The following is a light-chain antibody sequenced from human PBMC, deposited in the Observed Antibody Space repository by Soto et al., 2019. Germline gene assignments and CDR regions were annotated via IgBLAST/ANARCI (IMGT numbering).Light chain of an antibody. V-gene: IGLV2-14*01. J-gene: IGLJ1*01. CDR2: EVS. CDR3: TSFTSSSTQV. CDR1: GGDVDAFDY. Sequence: QSALTQPASVSGSPGQSITISCTGTGGDVDAFDYVSWYQQHPGKAPKLMIFEVSDRPSGVSDRFSGSKSGSTASLTISGLQAEDEADYFCTSFTSSSTQVFGTGTKGTVL.